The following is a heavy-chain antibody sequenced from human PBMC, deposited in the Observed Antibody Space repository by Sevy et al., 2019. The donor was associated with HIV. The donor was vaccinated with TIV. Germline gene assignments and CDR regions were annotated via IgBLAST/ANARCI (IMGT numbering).Heavy chain of an antibody. CDR2: ISYDGSNK. Sequence: GGSLRLSCAASGFTFSSYDMHWVRQAPGKGLEWVAVISYDGSNKYYADSVKGRFTISRDNSKNTLYLQMNSLRAEDTAVYYCAKDLPRYCSSTSCYHYYGMDVWGQGTTVTVSS. J-gene: IGHJ6*02. D-gene: IGHD2-2*01. CDR3: AKDLPRYCSSTSCYHYYGMDV. V-gene: IGHV3-30*18. CDR1: GFTFSSYD.